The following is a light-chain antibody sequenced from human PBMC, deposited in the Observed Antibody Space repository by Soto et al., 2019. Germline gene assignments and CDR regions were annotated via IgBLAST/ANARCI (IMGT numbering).Light chain of an antibody. J-gene: IGLJ1*01. Sequence: QSALTQPASLSGSPGQSITISCTGTSSDIGGYNYVCWYQQHPGKAPKLLISDVSNRPSGVSNRFSGSKSGNTASLTISGLQAEDEADYYCSSYRASGTTHDVFGTGTKLTVL. CDR2: DVS. CDR1: SSDIGGYNY. CDR3: SSYRASGTTHDV. V-gene: IGLV2-14*03.